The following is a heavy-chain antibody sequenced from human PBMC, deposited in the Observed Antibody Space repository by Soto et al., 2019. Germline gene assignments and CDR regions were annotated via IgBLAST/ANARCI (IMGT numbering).Heavy chain of an antibody. V-gene: IGHV3-74*03. CDR3: ARAERTKYDSSGYGY. J-gene: IGHJ1*01. CDR2: INGDGSIT. Sequence: GGSLRLSCAASGFTFSSYWMHWVRQVPGKGLDWVARINGDGSITSHADSVTGRFTISRDNAKDTLDLQMRSLRAEDTGVYYCARAERTKYDSSGYGYWGQGVRVTVSS. CDR1: GFTFSSYW. D-gene: IGHD3-22*01.